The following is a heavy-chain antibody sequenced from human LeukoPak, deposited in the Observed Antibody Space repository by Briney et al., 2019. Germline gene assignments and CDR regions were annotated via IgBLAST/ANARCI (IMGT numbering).Heavy chain of an antibody. CDR1: GYTFTSYY. D-gene: IGHD6-6*01. J-gene: IGHJ6*03. CDR2: INPSGGST. Sequence: ASVKVSCKASGYTFTSYYMHWVRQAPGQGLEWMGIINPSGGSTSYAQKFQGRVTMTRDTSTSTVYMELSSLRSEDTAVYYCAPSIATDYMDVWGKGTTVTVSS. CDR3: APSIATDYMDV. V-gene: IGHV1-46*03.